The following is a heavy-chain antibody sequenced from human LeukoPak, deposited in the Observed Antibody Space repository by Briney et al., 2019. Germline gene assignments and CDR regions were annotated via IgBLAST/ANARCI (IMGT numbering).Heavy chain of an antibody. CDR2: IYPGDSDT. D-gene: IGHD2-2*01. V-gene: IGHV5-51*01. J-gene: IGHJ5*02. CDR1: GYSFTSYW. CDR3: ARHAWGHCSSTSCYPINWFDP. Sequence: GESLKISCKGSGYSFTSYWIGWVRQMPGKGLEWMGIIYPGDSDTRYSPSFQGQVTISADKSISTAYLQWSSLKASDTAMYYCARHAWGHCSSTSCYPINWFDPWGQGTLVTVSS.